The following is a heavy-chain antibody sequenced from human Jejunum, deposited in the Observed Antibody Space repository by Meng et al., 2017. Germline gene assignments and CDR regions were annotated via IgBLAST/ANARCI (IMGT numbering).Heavy chain of an antibody. V-gene: IGHV4-34*01. D-gene: IGHD3-3*01. J-gene: IGHJ4*02. CDR1: GGSFSGYY. CDR3: VDSKWSANY. Sequence: QGPLQQWGAGLLKPSETLSLTCAVYGGSFSGYYWTWIRQPPGKGLEWIGEIYDSGSTHYNPSLGSRVTISVDTSKSQFSLKLISVTAADTGVYYCVDSKWSANYWGQGTLVTVSS. CDR2: IYDSGST.